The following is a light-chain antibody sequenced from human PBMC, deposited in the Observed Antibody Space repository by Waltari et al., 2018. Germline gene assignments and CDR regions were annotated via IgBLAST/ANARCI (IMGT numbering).Light chain of an antibody. V-gene: IGLV1-44*01. CDR2: FTD. CDR3: ASWDASLNGWV. Sequence: QSVLTQPPSASGTPGQRVTIPCSGGRSNIGSNSVNWFQQLPGTAPRLFIYFTDQRPSGVPGRFSGSKSGTSASLAICGLQSGDEADYYCASWDASLNGWVFGGGTKLTVL. CDR1: RSNIGSNS. J-gene: IGLJ3*02.